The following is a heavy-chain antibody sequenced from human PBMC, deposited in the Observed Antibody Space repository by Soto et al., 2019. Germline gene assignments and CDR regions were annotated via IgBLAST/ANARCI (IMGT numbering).Heavy chain of an antibody. J-gene: IGHJ6*02. V-gene: IGHV1-69*01. CDR3: ARDGSGYRSRASPMDV. CDR1: GDTFSSYA. D-gene: IGHD3-22*01. CDR2: IIPIFGTA. Sequence: QVQLVQSGAEVKKPGSSVKVSCKASGDTFSSYAISWVRQAPGQGPEWMGGIIPIFGTANYAQKFQGRVTITADESTSTAYMELSSLRSEDTAVYYCARDGSGYRSRASPMDVWGQGTTVTASS.